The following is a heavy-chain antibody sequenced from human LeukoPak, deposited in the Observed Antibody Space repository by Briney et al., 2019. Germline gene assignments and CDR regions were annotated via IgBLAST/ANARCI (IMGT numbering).Heavy chain of an antibody. V-gene: IGHV4-4*02. Sequence: PSETLSLTCAVSGGSISSSNWWSWVRQPPRKGLEWIGDIYHSGSTNYNPSLKSRVTISLDMPKNQFSLKLSSVTAADTAVYYCASGDYNYFDYWGQGTLVTVSS. J-gene: IGHJ4*02. D-gene: IGHD4-17*01. CDR3: ASGDYNYFDY. CDR1: GGSISSSNW. CDR2: IYHSGST.